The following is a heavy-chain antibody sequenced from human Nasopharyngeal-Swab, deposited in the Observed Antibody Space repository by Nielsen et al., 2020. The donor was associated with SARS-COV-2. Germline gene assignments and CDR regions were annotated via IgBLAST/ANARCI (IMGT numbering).Heavy chain of an antibody. D-gene: IGHD1-1*01. CDR2: MKPNSGVT. CDR1: GYTFTDYN. V-gene: IGHV1-2*02. J-gene: IGHJ3*02. Sequence: ASVKVSCKASGYTFTDYNMHWVRQAPGQGLEWMGWMKPNSGVTNYAQNFQGRVTMASDTSSNTAYMELSRLTSDDTAAYFCARDRSTTGWNDAFDIWGQGTVVTVSS. CDR3: ARDRSTTGWNDAFDI.